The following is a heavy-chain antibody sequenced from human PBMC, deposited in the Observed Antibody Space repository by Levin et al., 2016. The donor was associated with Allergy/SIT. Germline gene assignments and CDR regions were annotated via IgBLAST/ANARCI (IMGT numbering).Heavy chain of an antibody. CDR2: IIPIFGTA. V-gene: IGHV1-69*01. Sequence: VRQMPGKGLEWMGGIIPIFGTANYAQKFQGRVTITADESTSTAYMELSSLRSEDTAVYYCARKKISGYDSYYYYYGMDVWGQGTTVTVSS. J-gene: IGHJ6*02. D-gene: IGHD5-12*01. CDR3: ARKKISGYDSYYYYYGMDV.